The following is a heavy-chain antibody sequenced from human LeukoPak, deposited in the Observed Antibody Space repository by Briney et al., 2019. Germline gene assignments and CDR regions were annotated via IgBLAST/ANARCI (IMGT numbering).Heavy chain of an antibody. V-gene: IGHV3-23*01. CDR1: GFTFSSYA. CDR3: AKNRGGSYYSGSDY. Sequence: GGSLRLSCAASGFTFSSYAMNWVRQAPGKGLESVSAVRASDAGTSYADSVKGRFTISRDNSKNTLYLQMNSLRAEDTAVYYCAKNRGGSYYSGSDYWGQGTLVTVSS. CDR2: VRASDAGT. D-gene: IGHD1-26*01. J-gene: IGHJ4*02.